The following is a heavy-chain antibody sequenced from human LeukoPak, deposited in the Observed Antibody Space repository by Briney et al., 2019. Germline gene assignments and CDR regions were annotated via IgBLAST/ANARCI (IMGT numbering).Heavy chain of an antibody. J-gene: IGHJ3*02. D-gene: IGHD6-13*01. CDR2: ISSDGSIT. CDR3: ARPFVSSSWSPRAFDI. V-gene: IGHV3-74*01. Sequence: GGSLRLSCAASGFTFSTYWMHWVRQAPGKGLVWVSRISSDGSITSYADSVKGRFTISRDNPKNTLYLQMNSLRAEDTAVYYCARPFVSSSWSPRAFDIWGQGTMVTVSS. CDR1: GFTFSTYW.